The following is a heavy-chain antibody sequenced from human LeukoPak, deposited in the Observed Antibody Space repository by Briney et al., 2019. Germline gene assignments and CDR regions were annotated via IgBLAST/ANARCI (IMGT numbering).Heavy chain of an antibody. CDR2: INHSGST. CDR3: ARGGLSYYYGSSSFDY. J-gene: IGHJ4*02. CDR1: GGSFSDYY. Sequence: SETLSLTCAVYGGSFSDYYWSWIRQPPGKGLEWIGEINHSGSTNYNPSLKSRVTISVHTSKSHVSLRLSSVTAADTAVYYCARGGLSYYYGSSSFDYWGQGTLVTVSS. D-gene: IGHD3-10*01. V-gene: IGHV4-34*01.